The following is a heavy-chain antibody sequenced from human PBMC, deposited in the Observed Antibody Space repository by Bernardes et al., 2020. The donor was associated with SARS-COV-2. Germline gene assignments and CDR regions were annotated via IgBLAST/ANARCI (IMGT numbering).Heavy chain of an antibody. CDR1: GGSITDYY. D-gene: IGHD2-2*01. CDR3: ARGGSPRWGSTSCYSCDSGYWFHP. J-gene: IGHJ5*02. CDR2: VNESGST. Sequence: ETLSLTCAVSGGSITDYYWSWIRQSPGAGLEWIGEVNESGSTAYNPSLESRVTISVDTSKNLFSLKVTPVTAADTAVYYCARGGSPRWGSTSCYSCDSGYWFHPWGQGTLVTVSS. V-gene: IGHV4-34*01.